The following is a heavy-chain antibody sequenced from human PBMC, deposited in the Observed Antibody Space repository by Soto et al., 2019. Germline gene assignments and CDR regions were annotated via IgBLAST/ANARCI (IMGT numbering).Heavy chain of an antibody. CDR2: IVVGSGNT. V-gene: IGHV1-58*01. CDR1: GFTFTSSA. D-gene: IGHD5-18*01. J-gene: IGHJ6*02. CDR3: AAVGGYSYAIQDYYYVMDF. Sequence: SVKVSCKASGFTFTSSAVQWVRQARGQRLEWIGWIVVGSGNTNYAQKFQERVTITRDMSTSTAYMELSSLRSEDTAVYYCAAVGGYSYAIQDYYYVMDFWGQGTTVTVSS.